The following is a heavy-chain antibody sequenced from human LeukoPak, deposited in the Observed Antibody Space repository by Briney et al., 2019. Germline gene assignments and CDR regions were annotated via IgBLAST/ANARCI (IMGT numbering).Heavy chain of an antibody. V-gene: IGHV3-11*04. Sequence: PGGSLRLSCAASGFTFSDYYMSWIRQAPGKGLEWVSYISSSGSTIYYADSVKGRFTISRDNAKNSLYLQMNSLRGEDTAVYYCARENTAMAYYFDYWGQGTLVTVSS. D-gene: IGHD5-18*01. CDR1: GFTFSDYY. CDR2: ISSSGSTI. CDR3: ARENTAMAYYFDY. J-gene: IGHJ4*02.